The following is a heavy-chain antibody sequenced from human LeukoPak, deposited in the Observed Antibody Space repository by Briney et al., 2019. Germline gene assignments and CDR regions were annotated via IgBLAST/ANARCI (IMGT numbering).Heavy chain of an antibody. J-gene: IGHJ4*02. CDR3: ARSQDIVVVPAAIPPDY. V-gene: IGHV1-18*01. CDR2: ISAYNGNT. D-gene: IGHD2-2*02. Sequence: ASVKVSCKASGYTFTSYGISWVRQAPGQGLEWMGWISAYNGNTNYAQKLQGRVTMTTDTSTSTAYMELRSLRSDDTAVYYCARSQDIVVVPAAIPPDYWGQGTLVTVSS. CDR1: GYTFTSYG.